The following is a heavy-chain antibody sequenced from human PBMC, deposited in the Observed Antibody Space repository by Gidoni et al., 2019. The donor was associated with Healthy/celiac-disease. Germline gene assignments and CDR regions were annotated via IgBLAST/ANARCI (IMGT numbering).Heavy chain of an antibody. Sequence: QVQLVESGGGVVQPGRSLSLSCAASGFTFSRYGMHWVRQAPGKGLELVAVIWYDGSNKYYADSVKGRFTISRDNSKNTLYLQMNSLRAEDTAVYYCARGRYYDSSGYYYPNDAFDIWGQGTMVTVSS. CDR3: ARGRYYDSSGYYYPNDAFDI. CDR1: GFTFSRYG. V-gene: IGHV3-33*01. CDR2: IWYDGSNK. D-gene: IGHD3-22*01. J-gene: IGHJ3*02.